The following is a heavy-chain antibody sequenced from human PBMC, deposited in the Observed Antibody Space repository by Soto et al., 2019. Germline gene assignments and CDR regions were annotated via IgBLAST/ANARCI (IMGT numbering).Heavy chain of an antibody. CDR3: AKRTTGYSDYFQK. CDR1: GFAFSSYA. CDR2: VSGRGDMT. Sequence: DVRLLESGGGFAQPGGSLRLSCAASGFAFSSYAMTWVRQAPGKGLEWVAAVSGRGDMTYYADSVKGRFTISRDNSNNTLFLQMDSLRVDDTAVFFCAKRTTGYSDYFQKWGQGTLVTVSS. J-gene: IGHJ1*01. V-gene: IGHV3-23*01. D-gene: IGHD1-1*01.